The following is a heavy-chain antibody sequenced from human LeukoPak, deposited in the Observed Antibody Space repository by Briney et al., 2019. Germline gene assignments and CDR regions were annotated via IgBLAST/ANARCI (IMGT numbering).Heavy chain of an antibody. J-gene: IGHJ4*02. D-gene: IGHD2/OR15-2a*01. Sequence: GGSLRLSCAASGFTFSNYAMTWVRQAPGKGLEWVSAITGSGGGTYYADSVKGRFTISRDNPKNTLYLQMNSLRAEDTAVYYCAKERAFGTWLGDYWGQGTLVTVSS. CDR1: GFTFSNYA. V-gene: IGHV3-23*01. CDR3: AKERAFGTWLGDY. CDR2: ITGSGGGT.